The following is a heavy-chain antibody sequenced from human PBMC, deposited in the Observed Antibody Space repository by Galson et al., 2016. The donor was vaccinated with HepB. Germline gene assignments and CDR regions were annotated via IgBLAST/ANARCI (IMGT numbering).Heavy chain of an antibody. CDR3: TRAPIVVVPSAMPTYFDY. J-gene: IGHJ4*02. Sequence: SLRLSCATSGFTFGDYAMSWFRQAPGKGLEWIGFIRSKTFGGTTEYAASVKGRFTISRDDSKSIAYLQMNSLKTEDTAVYYCTRAPIVVVPSAMPTYFDYWGQGTLVTVSS. D-gene: IGHD2-2*01. CDR1: GFTFGDYA. CDR2: IRSKTFGGTT. V-gene: IGHV3-49*03.